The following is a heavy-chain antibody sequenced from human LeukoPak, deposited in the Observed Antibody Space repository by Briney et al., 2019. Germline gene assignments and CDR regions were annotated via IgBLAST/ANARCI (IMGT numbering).Heavy chain of an antibody. CDR2: INPNSGGT. CDR1: GYTFTGYY. J-gene: IGHJ5*01. Sequence: GASVKVSCKASGYTFTGYYMHWVRQAPGQGLEWMGWINPNSGGTNYAQKFQGWVTMIRDTSISTAYMELSRLRSDDTGVYYCARAKRSVFPWFGGGNRFDPWGQGNLGTGSS. CDR3: ARAKRSVFPWFGGGNRFDP. V-gene: IGHV1-2*04. D-gene: IGHD3-10*01.